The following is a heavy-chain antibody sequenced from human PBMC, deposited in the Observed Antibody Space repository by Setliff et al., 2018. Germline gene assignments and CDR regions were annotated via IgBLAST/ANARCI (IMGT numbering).Heavy chain of an antibody. Sequence: SETLSLTCTVSGGSISSSSYYWVWIRQPPGKGLEWIGSIYYSGSTYYNPSLKSRVTISVDTSKNQFSLKLSSVTAADTAVYYCARLRGAFDYWGQGTLVTVSS. CDR2: IYYSGST. J-gene: IGHJ4*02. D-gene: IGHD3-16*01. CDR1: GGSISSSSYY. V-gene: IGHV4-39*07. CDR3: ARLRGAFDY.